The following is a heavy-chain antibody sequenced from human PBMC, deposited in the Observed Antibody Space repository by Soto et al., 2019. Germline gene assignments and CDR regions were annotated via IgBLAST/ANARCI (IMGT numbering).Heavy chain of an antibody. D-gene: IGHD3-3*01. CDR2: ISSSGSTI. CDR1: GFTFSGYE. J-gene: IGHJ4*02. CDR3: ARDRKVSDFWSGYTFDY. Sequence: GGSLRLSCAASGFTFSGYEMNWVRQAPGKGLEWVSYISSSGSTIYYADSVKGRFTISRDNAKNSLYLQMNSLRAEDTAVYYCARDRKVSDFWSGYTFDYWGQGTLVTVSS. V-gene: IGHV3-48*03.